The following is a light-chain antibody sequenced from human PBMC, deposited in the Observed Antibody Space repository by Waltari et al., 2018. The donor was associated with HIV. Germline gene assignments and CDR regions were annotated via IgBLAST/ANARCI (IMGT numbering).Light chain of an antibody. Sequence: YEVTQPPSVSVSPGQTARITCFGDDLGDKYTSWYQAKAGQSPVMVIYRDSKRPSGIPQRFSGSNSGNTATLTISGTQAMDEADYYCQTWDTSTVVFGGGTKLTVL. V-gene: IGLV3-1*01. CDR3: QTWDTSTVV. CDR1: DLGDKY. CDR2: RDS. J-gene: IGLJ3*02.